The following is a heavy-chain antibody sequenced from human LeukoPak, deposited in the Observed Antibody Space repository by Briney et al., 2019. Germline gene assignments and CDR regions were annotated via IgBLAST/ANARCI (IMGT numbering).Heavy chain of an antibody. D-gene: IGHD2-2*01. J-gene: IGHJ3*01. CDR3: ATLGYCTSISCNATDGGALDV. CDR1: GFIFNNAW. CDR2: IKSKKDGETT. V-gene: IGHV3-15*05. Sequence: GGSLRLSCAGSGFIFNNAWMSWVRQAPGKGLEWVGRIKSKKDGETTDYAAPVKGRFIVSRDDSKDTLYLQMNSLRVEDTGVYYCATLGYCTSISCNATDGGALDVWGQGTVVTVSS.